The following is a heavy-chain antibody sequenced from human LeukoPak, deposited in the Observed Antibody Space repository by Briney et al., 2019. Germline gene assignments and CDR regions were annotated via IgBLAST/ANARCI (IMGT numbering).Heavy chain of an antibody. CDR1: GFSVSSNY. CDR2: IYSGSDT. Sequence: GGSLRLSCAASGFSVSSNYMTWVRQAPGKGLEWVSIIYSGSDTYYADSVKGRFTISRDNSKNTLYLQMNSLRAEDTAVYYCAKPAVSLDYWGQGTLVTVSS. V-gene: IGHV3-53*01. J-gene: IGHJ4*02. CDR3: AKPAVSLDY. D-gene: IGHD4-11*01.